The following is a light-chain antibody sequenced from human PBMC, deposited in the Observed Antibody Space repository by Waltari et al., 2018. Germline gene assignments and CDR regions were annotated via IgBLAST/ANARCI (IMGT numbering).Light chain of an antibody. CDR3: QQYNSLWT. V-gene: IGKV1-5*01. Sequence: DIQMTQSPSTLSASVGDRVTIPCRASHSISSWLAWYQQKPGKAPKLLIYDASSLESGGPSRFSGSGSGTEFTLTISSLQPDDFATYYCQQYNSLWTFGQGTKVEIK. J-gene: IGKJ1*01. CDR1: HSISSW. CDR2: DAS.